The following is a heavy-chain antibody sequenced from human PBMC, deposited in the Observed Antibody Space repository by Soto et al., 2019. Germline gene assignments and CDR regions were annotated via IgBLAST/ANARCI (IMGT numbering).Heavy chain of an antibody. D-gene: IGHD2-2*01. J-gene: IGHJ6*02. Sequence: TLSLTCTVSGGFISSSSYYWGWIRQPPGKGLEWIGSIYYSGSTYYNPSLKSRVTISVDTSKNQFSLNLSSVTAADTAVYYCARFIMGSNTTCGGPYYYYYYGMDVWGQGTTVTVSS. CDR2: IYYSGST. CDR1: GGFISSSSYY. CDR3: ARFIMGSNTTCGGPYYYYYYGMDV. V-gene: IGHV4-39*01.